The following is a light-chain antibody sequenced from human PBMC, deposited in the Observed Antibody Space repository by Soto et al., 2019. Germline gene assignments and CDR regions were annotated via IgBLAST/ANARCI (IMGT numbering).Light chain of an antibody. V-gene: IGKV3-15*01. Sequence: EIVMTQSPATLSVSPGERATLSCRASQSVSSNLAWYQQKPGQAPRLLIYGASTRANGIPTRFRGSGSGTEFTRTISSLQSEDVAVYYCQQYNNLLTFGGGTKVVLK. CDR1: QSVSSN. CDR2: GAS. J-gene: IGKJ4*01. CDR3: QQYNNLLT.